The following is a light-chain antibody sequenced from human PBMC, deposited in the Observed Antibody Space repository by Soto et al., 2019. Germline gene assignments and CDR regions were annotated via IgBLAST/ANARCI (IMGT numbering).Light chain of an antibody. Sequence: EIVMTHSPATLSVSPCERATLSWRASQSVSSNLAWYQQKPGQAPRLLIYGASTRATGIPARFSGSGSGTDFTLTIRTLQAEDVAVYYCQQYYSTPLTFGQGTKVDI. CDR2: GAS. J-gene: IGKJ1*01. CDR1: QSVSSN. V-gene: IGKV3-15*01. CDR3: QQYYSTPLT.